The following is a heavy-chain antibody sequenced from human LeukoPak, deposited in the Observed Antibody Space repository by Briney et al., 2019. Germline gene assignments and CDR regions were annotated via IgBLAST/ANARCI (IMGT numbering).Heavy chain of an antibody. V-gene: IGHV3-33*01. CDR3: AREEIAAAGTFDY. Sequence: GGSLRLSCAASGFTFSSYGMHWVRQAPGKGLEWVAVIWYDGSNKYYADSVKGRFTISRDNSKNTLYLQMYSLRAEDTAVYYCAREEIAAAGTFDYWGQGTLVTVSS. J-gene: IGHJ4*02. CDR1: GFTFSSYG. D-gene: IGHD6-13*01. CDR2: IWYDGSNK.